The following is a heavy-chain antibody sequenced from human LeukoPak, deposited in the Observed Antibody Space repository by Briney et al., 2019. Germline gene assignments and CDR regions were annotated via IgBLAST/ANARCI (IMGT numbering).Heavy chain of an antibody. CDR1: DDSFSNFY. V-gene: IGHV4-34*01. D-gene: IGHD5-12*01. CDR2: INHSGMT. Sequence: ASETLSLTCGVYDDSFSNFYWSWIRQPPGKGLEWIGEINHSGMTNYNPSLKSRVTISVDTSKNQFSLKLSSVTAADTAVYYCARAYSGYAVTGASRYYFDYWGQGTLVTVSS. CDR3: ARAYSGYAVTGASRYYFDY. J-gene: IGHJ4*02.